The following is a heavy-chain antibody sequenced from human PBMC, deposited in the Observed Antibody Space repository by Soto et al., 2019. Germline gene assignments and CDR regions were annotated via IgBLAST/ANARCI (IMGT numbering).Heavy chain of an antibody. CDR3: ARSLTNSRHWRYDILTGYPY. CDR2: MNPNSGNT. J-gene: IGHJ4*02. CDR1: GYTFTSYD. V-gene: IGHV1-8*01. Sequence: QVQLVQSGAEVKKPGASVKVSCKASGYTFTSYDINWVRQATGQGLEWMGWMNPNSGNTGYAQKFQGRVTMTRNTSLRTPNMKLSSLRSEDTALYYCARSLTNSRHWRYDILTGYPYWGQGTLVTVSS. D-gene: IGHD3-9*01.